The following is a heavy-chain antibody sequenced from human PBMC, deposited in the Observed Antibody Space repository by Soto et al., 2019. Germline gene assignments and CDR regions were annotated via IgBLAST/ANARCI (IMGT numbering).Heavy chain of an antibody. D-gene: IGHD6-6*01. CDR2: IYPGDSDT. CDR3: ARQAARRFDYYYYYGMDV. CDR1: GYSFTSYW. J-gene: IGHJ6*02. V-gene: IGHV5-51*01. Sequence: GESLKISCKGSGYSFTSYWIGWVRQMPGKGLEWMGIIYPGDSDTRYSPSFQGQVTISADKSISTAYLQWSSLKASDTAMYYCARQAARRFDYYYYYGMDVWGQGTTVTVS.